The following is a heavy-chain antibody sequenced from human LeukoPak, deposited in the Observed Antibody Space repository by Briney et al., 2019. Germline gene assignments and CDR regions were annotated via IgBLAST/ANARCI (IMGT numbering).Heavy chain of an antibody. CDR3: AGDGATDSSGYYWYYYYYMDV. J-gene: IGHJ6*03. Sequence: NPWGSLRLSCAASGFTFSSYSMNWVRQAPGKGLEWVSSISSSSSYIYYADSVKGRFTISRDNAKNSLYLQMNSLRAEDTAVYYCAGDGATDSSGYYWYYYYYMDVWGKGTTVTVSS. D-gene: IGHD3-22*01. CDR2: ISSSSSYI. V-gene: IGHV3-21*01. CDR1: GFTFSSYS.